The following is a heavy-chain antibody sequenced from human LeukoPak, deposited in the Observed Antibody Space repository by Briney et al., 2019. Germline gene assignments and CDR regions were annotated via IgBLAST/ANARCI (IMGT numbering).Heavy chain of an antibody. J-gene: IGHJ2*01. Sequence: PSETLSLTCTVSGGSISSYYWSWIRQPAGKGLEWIGRIYTSGSTNYNPSLKSRVTMSVDTSKNQFSLKLSSVTAADTAVYYCASDPRAPDYWYFDLWGRGTLVTVSS. CDR3: ASDPRAPDYWYFDL. V-gene: IGHV4-4*07. D-gene: IGHD1-26*01. CDR1: GGSISSYY. CDR2: IYTSGST.